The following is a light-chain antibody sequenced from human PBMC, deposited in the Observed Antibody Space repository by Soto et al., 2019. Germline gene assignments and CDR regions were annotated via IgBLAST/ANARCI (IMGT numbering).Light chain of an antibody. CDR3: QQYGGSPIT. J-gene: IGKJ5*01. CDR1: QSVTTR. V-gene: IGKV3-20*01. CDR2: GAS. Sequence: IVLTQSPGTLSLSPGERVTLSCRASQSVTTRLAWYQHKPGQAPTLLMSGASNRASGVPVRFSGSGSGTDCTLTITRLEPEDFALYYCQQYGGSPITFGLGTRLEI.